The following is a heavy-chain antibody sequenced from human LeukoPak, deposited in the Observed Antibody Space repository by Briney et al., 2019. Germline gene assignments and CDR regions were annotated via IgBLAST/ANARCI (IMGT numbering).Heavy chain of an antibody. D-gene: IGHD6-19*01. Sequence: SETLSLTCTVSGGSVSSSSYYWGWIRQPPGKGLEWIGSIYYSGGTYYNPSLKSRVTISVDTSKNQFSLKLSSVTAADTAVYYCARCGWAYSSGWSHDYWGQGTLVTVSS. CDR3: ARCGWAYSSGWSHDY. J-gene: IGHJ4*02. V-gene: IGHV4-39*07. CDR2: IYYSGGT. CDR1: GGSVSSSSYY.